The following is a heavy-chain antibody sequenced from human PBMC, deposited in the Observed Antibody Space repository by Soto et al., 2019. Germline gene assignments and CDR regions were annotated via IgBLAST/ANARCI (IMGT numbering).Heavy chain of an antibody. D-gene: IGHD2-21*01. J-gene: IGHJ6*02. CDR2: IYYSGTT. CDR3: AASCVGCGGFNYYGMDV. V-gene: IGHV4-31*03. CDR1: GASISSGGYY. Sequence: QVQLQESGPGLVKPSQTLSLTCSVSGASISSGGYYWNWIRQHPGKGLEWIGYIYYSGTTYYNPSLKSRVTISVDTSKHQSSLKLRSVTAADTAVYYCAASCVGCGGFNYYGMDVWGQGTTVTVSS.